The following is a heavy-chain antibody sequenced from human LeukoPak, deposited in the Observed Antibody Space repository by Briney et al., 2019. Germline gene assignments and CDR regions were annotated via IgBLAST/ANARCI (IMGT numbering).Heavy chain of an antibody. J-gene: IGHJ6*02. CDR3: ARDLPHSGDSGYDYGRYDYYYYGMDF. V-gene: IGHV4-4*07. D-gene: IGHD5-12*01. CDR2: IYTSGST. CDR1: GGSISSYY. Sequence: SETLSLICTVCGGSISSYYWRWIRQPAGKGLEWIGRIYTSGSTNYNPSLKSRVTMSVDTSKNQFSLKLSSVTAADTAVYYCARDLPHSGDSGYDYGRYDYYYYGMDFWGQGTTVTVSS.